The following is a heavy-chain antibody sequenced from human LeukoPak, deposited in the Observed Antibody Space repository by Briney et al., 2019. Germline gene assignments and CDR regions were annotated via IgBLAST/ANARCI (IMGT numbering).Heavy chain of an antibody. CDR2: ISSSGSTI. V-gene: IGHV3-48*03. J-gene: IGHJ4*02. Sequence: GGSLRLSCAASGFTFSSYEMNWVRQAPGKGLEWVSYISSSGSTIYYADSVKGRFTISRDNAKNSLYLQMNSLRAEDTAVYYCARDGEYSSGLRTGWGQGTLVTVSS. CDR1: GFTFSSYE. CDR3: ARDGEYSSGLRTG. D-gene: IGHD6-19*01.